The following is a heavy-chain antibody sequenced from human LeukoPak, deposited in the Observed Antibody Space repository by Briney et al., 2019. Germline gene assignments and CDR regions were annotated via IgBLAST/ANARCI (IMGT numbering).Heavy chain of an antibody. D-gene: IGHD2-8*02. J-gene: IGHJ5*02. CDR3: ARWGNSPVAYGWFDP. CDR1: GGSISSGDYY. Sequence: PSQTLSLTCTVSGGSISSGDYYWGWIRQPPGRGLEWIVYVYYSGSTYYNPSLKSRVTISVATSKTKFSLKLSSVTAADTAVYYCARWGNSPVAYGWFDPWGQGTLVTVSS. V-gene: IGHV4-30-4*01. CDR2: VYYSGST.